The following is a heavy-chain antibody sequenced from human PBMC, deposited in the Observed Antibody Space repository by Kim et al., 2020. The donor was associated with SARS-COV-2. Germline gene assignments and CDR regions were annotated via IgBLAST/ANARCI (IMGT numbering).Heavy chain of an antibody. CDR2: IIPIFGTA. V-gene: IGHV1-69*13. J-gene: IGHJ4*02. CDR3: ASGVWRSPAVLAAAGVYFDY. D-gene: IGHD6-13*01. CDR1: GGTFSSYA. Sequence: SVKVSCKASGGTFSSYAISWVRQAPGQGLEWMGGIIPIFGTANYAKKFQGRVTITADESTSTAYMELSSLRSEDTAVYYCASGVWRSPAVLAAAGVYFDYWGQGTLVTVSS.